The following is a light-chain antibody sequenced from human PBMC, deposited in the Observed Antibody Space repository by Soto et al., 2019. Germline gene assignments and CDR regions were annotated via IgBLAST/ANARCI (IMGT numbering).Light chain of an antibody. CDR1: SSDVGGYNS. CDR3: SSYTSSSTLGYV. J-gene: IGLJ1*01. CDR2: EVS. Sequence: QSALTQPASVSGSPGQAITISCTGTSSDVGGYNSVSWYQQHPSKAPKLMIYEVSSRPSGVSNRFSGSKSGNTASLSISGLQAEDEADYYCSSYTSSSTLGYVFGAGTKVTVL. V-gene: IGLV2-14*01.